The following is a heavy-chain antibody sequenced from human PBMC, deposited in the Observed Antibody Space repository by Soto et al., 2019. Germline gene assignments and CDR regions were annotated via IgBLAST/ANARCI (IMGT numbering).Heavy chain of an antibody. J-gene: IGHJ4*02. CDR3: AREVITMVRDIYYFDY. CDR1: GFTFSSYA. D-gene: IGHD3-10*01. V-gene: IGHV3-30-3*01. Sequence: QVQLVESGGGVVQPGRSLRLSCAASGFTFSSYAMHWVRQAPGKGLEWVAVISYDGSNKYYADSVKGRFTISRDNSKNTLYLQMNSLRAEDTAVYYCAREVITMVRDIYYFDYWGQGTLVTVSS. CDR2: ISYDGSNK.